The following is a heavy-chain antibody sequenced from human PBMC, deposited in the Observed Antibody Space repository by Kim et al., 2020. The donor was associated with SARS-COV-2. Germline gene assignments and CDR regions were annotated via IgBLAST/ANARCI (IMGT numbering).Heavy chain of an antibody. V-gene: IGHV4-39*01. CDR3: ARHRRYYDILTGYYRLYYFDY. Sequence: SETLSLTCTVSGGSISSSSYYWGWIRQPPGKGLEWIGSIYYSGSTYYNPSLKSRVTISVDTSKNQFSLKLSSVTAADTAVYYCARHRRYYDILTGYYRLYYFDYWGQGTLVTVSS. CDR1: GGSISSSSYY. D-gene: IGHD3-9*01. J-gene: IGHJ4*02. CDR2: IYYSGST.